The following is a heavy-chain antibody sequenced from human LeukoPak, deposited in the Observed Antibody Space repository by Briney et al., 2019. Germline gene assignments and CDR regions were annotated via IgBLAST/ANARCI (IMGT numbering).Heavy chain of an antibody. Sequence: SQTLSLTCTVSGGSISSGGYYWSWIRQPPGKGLEWIGYIYHSGSTYYNPSLKSRVTISVDRSKNQFSLKLSPVTAADTAVYYCARDRGYSYGFDYWGQGTLVTVSS. CDR3: ARDRGYSYGFDY. V-gene: IGHV4-30-2*01. CDR2: IYHSGST. D-gene: IGHD5-18*01. CDR1: GGSISSGGYY. J-gene: IGHJ4*02.